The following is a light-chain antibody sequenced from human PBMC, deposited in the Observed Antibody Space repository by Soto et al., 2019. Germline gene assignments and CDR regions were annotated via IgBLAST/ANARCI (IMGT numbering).Light chain of an antibody. CDR3: QQRSNWPLIT. CDR1: QGFXSN. CDR2: GES. V-gene: IGKV3-15*01. Sequence: DIVMTQSPATLSVSPGERATLSCRASQGFXSNFAWYQTKPGQATRILIXGESTRATGIPARFSGSGSGKEFTLTISSLQSEDFAVYYCQQRSNWPLITFGQGTRLEIK. J-gene: IGKJ5*01.